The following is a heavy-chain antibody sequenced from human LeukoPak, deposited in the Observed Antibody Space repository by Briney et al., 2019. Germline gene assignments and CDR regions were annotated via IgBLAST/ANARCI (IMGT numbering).Heavy chain of an antibody. Sequence: SETLSLTCAVSGGSISSSNWWSWVRQPPGKGLEWIGEIYHSGSTNYNPSLKSRVTISVDKSKNQFSLKLSSVTAADTAVYYCARLRTIWFGEPSHDYWGQGTLVTVSS. CDR2: IYHSGST. J-gene: IGHJ4*02. V-gene: IGHV4-4*02. D-gene: IGHD3-10*01. CDR3: ARLRTIWFGEPSHDY. CDR1: GGSISSSNW.